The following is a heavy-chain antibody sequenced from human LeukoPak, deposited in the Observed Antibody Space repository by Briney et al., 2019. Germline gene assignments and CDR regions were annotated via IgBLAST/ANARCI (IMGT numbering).Heavy chain of an antibody. CDR3: AKDGHDILTGYQNHYYMDV. J-gene: IGHJ6*03. CDR2: IRHDGNNK. Sequence: GGSLRLSCAASGFTFSNFGMHWVRQAPGKGLEWVALIRHDGNNKYYGDSVKGRLTISRDNSKNILFVQMSSLRPEDTAVYFCAKDGHDILTGYQNHYYMDVWGKGTTVTVSS. CDR1: GFTFSNFG. D-gene: IGHD3-9*01. V-gene: IGHV3-30*02.